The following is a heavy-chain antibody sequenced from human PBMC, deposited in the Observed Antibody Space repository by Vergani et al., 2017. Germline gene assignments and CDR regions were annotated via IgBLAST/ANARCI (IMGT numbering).Heavy chain of an antibody. Sequence: QVQLQESGPGLVRPSETLSLTCSVSGTSVSSGTHYWNWIRQPADKTLEWIGRIYTSGSTDYNPTLRSRITLSLVRSTNPVSLKVSSVTAADTAVYFCARDTAVADDVFDLWGQGTLVSVSA. V-gene: IGHV4-61*02. D-gene: IGHD6-19*01. J-gene: IGHJ3*01. CDR1: GTSVSSGTHY. CDR3: ARDTAVADDVFDL. CDR2: IYTSGST.